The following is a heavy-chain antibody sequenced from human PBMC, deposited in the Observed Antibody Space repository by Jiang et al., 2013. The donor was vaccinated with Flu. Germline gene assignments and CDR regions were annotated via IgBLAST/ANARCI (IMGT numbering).Heavy chain of an antibody. CDR2: IYPGDSDT. D-gene: IGHD3-22*01. CDR1: GYIFTSYW. Sequence: GAEVKKPGESLKISCKGSGYIFTSYWIGWVRQMPGKGLEWMGIIYPGDSDTRYSPSFQGQVTISADKSISTAYLQWSSLKASDTAMYYCARQGAYYYDSSGPPYWSFDLWGRGTLVTVSS. CDR3: ARQGAYYYDSSGPPYWSFDL. V-gene: IGHV5-51*01. J-gene: IGHJ2*01.